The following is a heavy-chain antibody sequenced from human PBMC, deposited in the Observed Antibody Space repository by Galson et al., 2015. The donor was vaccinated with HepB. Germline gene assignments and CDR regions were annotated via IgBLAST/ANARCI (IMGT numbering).Heavy chain of an antibody. J-gene: IGHJ4*02. CDR1: GFTFSSYA. CDR3: TRDAGKVRQLWFRSGDSFDY. CDR2: ISGSGGST. D-gene: IGHD5-18*01. V-gene: IGHV3-23*01. Sequence: SLRLSCAASGFTFSSYAMSWVRQAPGKGLEWVSAISGSGGSTYYADSVKGRFAISRDNSKNTLYLQMNSLKTEDTAVYYCTRDAGKVRQLWFRSGDSFDYWGQGTLVTVSS.